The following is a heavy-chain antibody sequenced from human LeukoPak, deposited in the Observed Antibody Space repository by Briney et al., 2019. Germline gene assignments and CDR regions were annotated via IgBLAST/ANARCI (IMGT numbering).Heavy chain of an antibody. J-gene: IGHJ5*02. CDR3: ARSTTIKGWFDP. CDR1: GFTVSSNY. CDR2: IYSGGST. D-gene: IGHD4-11*01. Sequence: GGSLRLSCAASGFTVSSNYMSWVRQAPGKGLEWVSVIYSGGSTYYADSVKGRFTISRDNSKNTLYLQMNSLRAEDTAVYYCARSTTIKGWFDPWGQGTLVTVSS. V-gene: IGHV3-66*01.